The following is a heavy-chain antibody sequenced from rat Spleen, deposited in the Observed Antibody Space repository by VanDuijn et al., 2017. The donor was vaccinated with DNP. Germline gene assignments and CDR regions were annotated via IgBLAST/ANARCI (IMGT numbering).Heavy chain of an antibody. CDR1: GITLSDYA. V-gene: IGHV5S10*01. CDR3: ARPYGYNNGGFAY. J-gene: IGHJ3*01. D-gene: IGHD1-10*01. CDR2: IIYDGSRT. Sequence: EVQLVESGGGLVQPGRSLKLSCAASGITLSDYAMAWVRQSPKKGLEWVATIIYDGSRTYSRDSVKGRFTISRDNAKSTHYLHMNSLRSEDMATYYCARPYGYNNGGFAYWGQGTLVTVSS.